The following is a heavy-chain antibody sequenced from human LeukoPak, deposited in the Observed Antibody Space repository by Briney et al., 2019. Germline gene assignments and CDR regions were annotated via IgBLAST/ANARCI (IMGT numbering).Heavy chain of an antibody. CDR3: ARHSRTKPRFFDY. D-gene: IGHD1-14*01. CDR1: GGSISSSSYY. V-gene: IGHV4-39*01. CDR2: IYYSGST. Sequence: PSETLSLTCTVSGGSISSSSYYWGWIRQPPGKGLEWIGNIYYSGSTYYNPPLKSRVTISVDTSKNQFSLKLSSVTAADTAVYYCARHSRTKPRFFDYWGQGTLVTVSS. J-gene: IGHJ4*02.